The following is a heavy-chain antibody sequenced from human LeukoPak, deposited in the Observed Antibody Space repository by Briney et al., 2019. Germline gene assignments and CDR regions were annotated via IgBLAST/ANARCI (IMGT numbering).Heavy chain of an antibody. CDR3: ARVQDFYHDAFDI. V-gene: IGHV4-4*07. CDR1: GGFISTYS. D-gene: IGHD2/OR15-2a*01. J-gene: IGHJ3*02. Sequence: SETLSLTCSVSGGFISTYSWSWTRQPAGKVLEWIGRIHADDGATNYNPSLKSRVTMSVDASKKHFSLKITSVTAADTAVYYCARVQDFYHDAFDIWGQGTRVSVSS. CDR2: IHADDGAT.